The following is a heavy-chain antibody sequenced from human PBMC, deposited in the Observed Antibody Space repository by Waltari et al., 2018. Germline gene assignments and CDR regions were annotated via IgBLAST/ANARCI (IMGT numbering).Heavy chain of an antibody. J-gene: IGHJ3*02. D-gene: IGHD1-26*01. Sequence: EVQLVESGGGLVQPGRYLRLSCAASGCTLDDYAMHWVRKAPGKGLECVSGISWNSGSIGYADSVKGRFTISRDNAKNSLYLQMNSLRAEDTALYYCAKDMGGLQTDAFDIWGQGTMVTVSS. V-gene: IGHV3-9*01. CDR3: AKDMGGLQTDAFDI. CDR2: ISWNSGSI. CDR1: GCTLDDYA.